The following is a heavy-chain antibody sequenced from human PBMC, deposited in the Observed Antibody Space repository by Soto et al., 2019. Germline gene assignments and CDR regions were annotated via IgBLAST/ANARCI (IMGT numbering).Heavy chain of an antibody. D-gene: IGHD3-10*01. J-gene: IGHJ4*02. Sequence: GESLKISCAASGFTFNRFAFTWVRQAPGKGLEWVSGISNSGDSTHYADSVKGRFSISRDNSKNTLNLQMNSLRAEDTAVYYCASSSPASDFWGQGTLVTVSS. CDR1: GFTFNRFA. CDR2: ISNSGDST. CDR3: ASSSPASDF. V-gene: IGHV3-23*01.